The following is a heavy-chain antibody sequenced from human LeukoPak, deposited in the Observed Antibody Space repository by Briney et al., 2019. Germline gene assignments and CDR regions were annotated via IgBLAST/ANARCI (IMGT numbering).Heavy chain of an antibody. V-gene: IGHV4-59*08. CDR2: IHYTGDT. J-gene: IGHJ3*02. CDR1: GDSISSYY. D-gene: IGHD2-2*02. Sequence: PSETLSLTCTVSGDSISSYYWSWIRQPPGRGLEWIAYIHYTGDTNYNPSLKSRVTISVDTSKKQFSLKLSSVTAADTAVYYCARHDTRRGAFDIWGQGTMVTVSS. CDR3: ARHDTRRGAFDI.